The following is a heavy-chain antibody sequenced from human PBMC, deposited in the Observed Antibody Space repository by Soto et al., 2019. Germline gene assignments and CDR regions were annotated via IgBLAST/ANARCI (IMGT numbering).Heavy chain of an antibody. CDR3: ARDGAGRCTNGVCYPVGWWFDP. Sequence: SETLSLTCTVSGGSISSYYWSWIRQPPGKGLEWIGYIYYSGSTNYNPSLKSRVTISVDTSKNQFSLKLSSVTAADTAVYYCARDGAGRCTNGVCYPVGWWFDPWGQGTLVTVSS. CDR2: IYYSGST. D-gene: IGHD2-8*01. CDR1: GGSISSYY. J-gene: IGHJ5*02. V-gene: IGHV4-59*01.